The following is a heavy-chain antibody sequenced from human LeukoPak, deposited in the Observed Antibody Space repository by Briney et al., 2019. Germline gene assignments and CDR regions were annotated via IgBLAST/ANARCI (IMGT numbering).Heavy chain of an antibody. D-gene: IGHD6-6*01. J-gene: IGHJ5*02. Sequence: SETLSLTCTVSGGSISSYYWSLIRQPPGKGLEWIGYIYYSGSTNYNPSLKSRVTISVDTSKNQFSLKLSSVTAADTAVYYCARDGDSSSLYNWFDPWGQGTLVTVSS. CDR3: ARDGDSSSLYNWFDP. CDR1: GGSISSYY. CDR2: IYYSGST. V-gene: IGHV4-59*01.